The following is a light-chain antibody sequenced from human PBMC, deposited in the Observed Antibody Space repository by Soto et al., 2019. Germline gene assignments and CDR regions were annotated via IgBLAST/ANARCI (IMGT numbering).Light chain of an antibody. J-gene: IGLJ1*01. CDR2: QVT. CDR3: TSYSSSDIFYV. CDR1: SRDIGGYYY. Sequence: QSALTQPASVSGSPGQSITISCTRTSRDIGGYYYVSWYQHHPGKAPKLLIYQVTNRPSRVSNRFSGSKSGNTASLTISGLQADDEADYYCTSYSSSDIFYVFGAGTKVTVL. V-gene: IGLV2-14*01.